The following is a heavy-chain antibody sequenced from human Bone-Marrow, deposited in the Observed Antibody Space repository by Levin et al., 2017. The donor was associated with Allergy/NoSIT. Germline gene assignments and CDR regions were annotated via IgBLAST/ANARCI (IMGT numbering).Heavy chain of an antibody. CDR3: SRLTDVAGYYYFDD. CDR2: MYLSGRT. Sequence: SETLSLTCAVTGDSIISSHLWSWVRQPPGKGLEWIGEMYLSGRTTYSPSLKSRVTISIDKSKNHFSLNLNSVTAADTAVYYCSRLTDVAGYYYFDDWGQGVLVTVSS. CDR1: GDSIISSHL. D-gene: IGHD6-19*01. J-gene: IGHJ4*02. V-gene: IGHV4-4*02.